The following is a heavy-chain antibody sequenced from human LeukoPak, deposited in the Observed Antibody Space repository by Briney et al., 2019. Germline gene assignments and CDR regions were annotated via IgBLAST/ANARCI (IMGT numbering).Heavy chain of an antibody. D-gene: IGHD6-19*01. CDR1: GGSFSDYY. J-gene: IGHJ6*03. CDR2: IYYSGST. Sequence: PSETLSLTCAVYGGSFSDYYWSWIRQPPGKGLEWIGCIYYSGSTNYNPSLKSRVTISVDTSKNQFSLKLSSVTAADTAVYYCARVRQGSGWYIPYYYYYMDVWGKGTTVTISS. V-gene: IGHV4-59*01. CDR3: ARVRQGSGWYIPYYYYYMDV.